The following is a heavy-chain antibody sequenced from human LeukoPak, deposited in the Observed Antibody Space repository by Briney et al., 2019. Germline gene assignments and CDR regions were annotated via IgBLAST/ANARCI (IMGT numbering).Heavy chain of an antibody. CDR3: ARDPMYSSSSVAFDY. CDR2: INPSGGST. Sequence: ASVKVSCKASGYTFTSYYMHWVRQAPGQGLEWVGIINPSGGSTSYAQKFQGRVTMSRDMSTSTVYMELSSLRSEDTAVYYCARDPMYSSSSVAFDYWGQGTLVTVSS. CDR1: GYTFTSYY. V-gene: IGHV1-46*01. D-gene: IGHD6-6*01. J-gene: IGHJ4*02.